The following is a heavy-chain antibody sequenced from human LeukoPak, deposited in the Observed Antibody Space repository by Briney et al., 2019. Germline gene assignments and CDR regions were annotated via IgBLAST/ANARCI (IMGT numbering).Heavy chain of an antibody. CDR3: AAELSSGYFDY. V-gene: IGHV1-24*01. Sequence: ASVKVSCMASGYMFTELSMHWVRQAPGKGLEWMGGIDPEDDEKMCSQKFQGRVTMTEDTSTDTAYMELSSLRSEDTAVYYCAAELSSGYFDYWGQGTLVTVSS. J-gene: IGHJ4*02. CDR1: GYMFTELS. CDR2: IDPEDDEK. D-gene: IGHD3-22*01.